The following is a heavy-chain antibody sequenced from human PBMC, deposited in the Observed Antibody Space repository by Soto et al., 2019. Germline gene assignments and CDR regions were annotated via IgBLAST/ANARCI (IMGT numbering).Heavy chain of an antibody. J-gene: IGHJ6*02. CDR3: SASIFYYGMDV. V-gene: IGHV5-51*01. CDR2: INPGDSDT. Sequence: PGDSLKISCKRSGYTFTAYLIGWVRQMPGKGLEWMGIINPGDSDTNYNPSFQGQVTISADKSITTTYLQWSSLKASDTAIYSCSASIFYYGMDVWGQGTTVTVSS. CDR1: GYTFTAYL.